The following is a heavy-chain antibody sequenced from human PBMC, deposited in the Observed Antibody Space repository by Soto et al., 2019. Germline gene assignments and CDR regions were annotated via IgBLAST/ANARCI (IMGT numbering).Heavy chain of an antibody. CDR2: MNPNSGNT. Sequence: ASVKVSCKASGYTFTSYDINWVRQATGQGLEWMGWMNPNSGNTGYAQKFQGRVTMTRNTSISTAYMELSSLRSEDTAVYYCVRLDDILTGYTFYYYGMDVWGQGTTVTVSS. CDR1: GYTFTSYD. J-gene: IGHJ6*02. D-gene: IGHD3-9*01. CDR3: VRLDDILTGYTFYYYGMDV. V-gene: IGHV1-8*01.